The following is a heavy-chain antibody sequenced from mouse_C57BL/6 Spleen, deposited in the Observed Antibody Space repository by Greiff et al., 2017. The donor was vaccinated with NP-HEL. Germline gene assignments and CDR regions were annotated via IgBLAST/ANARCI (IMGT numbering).Heavy chain of an antibody. Sequence: QVQLKQPGAELVMPGASVKLSCKASGYTFTSYWMHWVKQRPGQGLEWIGEIDPSDSYTNYNQKFKGKSTLTVDKSSSTAYMQLSSLTSEDSAVYYCARLYGSSYSWYFDVWGTGTTVTVSS. J-gene: IGHJ1*03. V-gene: IGHV1-69*01. CDR1: GYTFTSYW. CDR3: ARLYGSSYSWYFDV. CDR2: IDPSDSYT. D-gene: IGHD1-1*01.